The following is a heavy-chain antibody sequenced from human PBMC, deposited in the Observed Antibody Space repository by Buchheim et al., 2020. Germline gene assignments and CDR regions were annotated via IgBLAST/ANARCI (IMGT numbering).Heavy chain of an antibody. Sequence: QVQLQQWGAGLLKPSETLSLTYAVYGGSFSGYYWSWIRQPPGKGLEWIGEINHSGSTNYNPSLKSRVTISVDTSKNQFSLKLSSVTAADTAVYYCASLRTDYYDSSGYYPETIDYWGQGTL. V-gene: IGHV4-34*01. CDR1: GGSFSGYY. J-gene: IGHJ4*02. CDR3: ASLRTDYYDSSGYYPETIDY. CDR2: INHSGST. D-gene: IGHD3-22*01.